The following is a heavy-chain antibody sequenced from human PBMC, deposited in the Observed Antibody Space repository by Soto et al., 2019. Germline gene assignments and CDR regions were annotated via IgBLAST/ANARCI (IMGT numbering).Heavy chain of an antibody. CDR1: GGSISSNNW. CDR2: IYHSGRT. Sequence: QVQLQESGPGLVKPSGTLSLTCDVSGGSISSNNWWTWVRQPPGKGLEWIGEIYHSGRTNYKSSLKSRVTISVDKSKFQFSLKLSSVTAADTAVYYCASYQYWTHNVCSRGYGMDVWGQGTTVTVSS. D-gene: IGHD2-8*01. CDR3: ASYQYWTHNVCSRGYGMDV. V-gene: IGHV4-4*02. J-gene: IGHJ6*02.